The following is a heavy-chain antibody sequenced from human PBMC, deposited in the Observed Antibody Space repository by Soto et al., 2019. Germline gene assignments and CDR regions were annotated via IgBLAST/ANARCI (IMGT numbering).Heavy chain of an antibody. CDR1: GYAFTSYG. CDR2: ISVYNGNT. Sequence: QVQLVQSGAAVKKPGASVKVSCKASGYAFTSYGISWVRQAPGQGLEWMGWISVYNGNTNYAQKLQGRVTMTTDTSTSKCYIELRSVKDDDTAGYYCARAPKGRGTVVTRYAFDRLGPGTMVTVSS. J-gene: IGHJ3*01. V-gene: IGHV1-18*04. CDR3: ARAPKGRGTVVTRYAFDR. D-gene: IGHD2-2*01.